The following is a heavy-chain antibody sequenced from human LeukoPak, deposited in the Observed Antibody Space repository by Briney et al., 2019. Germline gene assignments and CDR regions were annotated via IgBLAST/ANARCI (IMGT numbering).Heavy chain of an antibody. V-gene: IGHV4-59*08. Sequence: SETLSLTCTVSGGSISSYYWSWIRQPPGKGPEWIGYIYYSGSTRYSPCHKSRVTISVDTSKNQISLKLGSVTAADTGVYYCARHDVAGATTDYFQHWGQGTLVTVS. J-gene: IGHJ1*01. D-gene: IGHD1-26*01. CDR3: ARHDVAGATTDYFQH. CDR2: IYYSGST. CDR1: GGSISSYY.